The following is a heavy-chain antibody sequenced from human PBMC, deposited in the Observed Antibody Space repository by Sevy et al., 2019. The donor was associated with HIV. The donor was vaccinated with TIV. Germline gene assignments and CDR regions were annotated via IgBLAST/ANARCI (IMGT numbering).Heavy chain of an antibody. Sequence: GGSLRLSCAASGFSFSNYAMNWVRQAPGKGLEWVSAISGTSSITSYYAHSVKGRFTISRDNSKNTLYLQMNSLRAEDTDIYYCAKDHIAVVGDAFDVWGQGTKVTVSS. CDR1: GFSFSNYA. J-gene: IGHJ3*01. V-gene: IGHV3-23*01. D-gene: IGHD2-21*01. CDR3: AKDHIAVVGDAFDV. CDR2: ISGTSSITS.